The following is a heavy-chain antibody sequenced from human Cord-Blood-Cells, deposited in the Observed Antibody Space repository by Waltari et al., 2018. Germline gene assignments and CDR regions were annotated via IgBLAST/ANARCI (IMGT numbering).Heavy chain of an antibody. CDR1: VASFIGHF. D-gene: IGHD6-13*01. CDR3: ARGGYSSNWFDP. CDR2: INHSEST. Sequence: QVQLQMWVAGSFKPSQTLSLTCAVYVASFIGHFLRWIRQPPGKGLEWIGEINHSESTNYNPSLKSRVTISVDTSKNQFSLKLSSVTAADTAVYYCARGGYSSNWFDPWGQGTLVTVSS. V-gene: IGHV4-34*01. J-gene: IGHJ5*02.